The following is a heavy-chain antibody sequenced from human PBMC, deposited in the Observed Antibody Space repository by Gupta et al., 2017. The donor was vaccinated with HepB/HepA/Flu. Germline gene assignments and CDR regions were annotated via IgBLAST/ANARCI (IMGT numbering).Heavy chain of an antibody. CDR2: ISSSSSYI. V-gene: IGHV3-21*01. CDR1: GFTFSSYS. J-gene: IGHJ3*02. Sequence: EVQLVESGGGLVKPGGSLRLSCAASGFTFSSYSMNWVRQAPGKGLEWVSSISSSSSYIYYADSVKGRFTISRDNAKNSLYLQMNSLRAEDTAVYYCARDGDDPTFKSITIFGVVLDAFDIWSQGTMVTVSS. D-gene: IGHD3-3*01. CDR3: ARDGDDPTFKSITIFGVVLDAFDI.